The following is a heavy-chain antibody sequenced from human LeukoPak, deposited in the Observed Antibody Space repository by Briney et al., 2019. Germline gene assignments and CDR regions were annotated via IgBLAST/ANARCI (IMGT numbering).Heavy chain of an antibody. CDR2: IYTSGST. V-gene: IGHV4-39*01. J-gene: IGHJ4*02. D-gene: IGHD6-13*01. CDR1: GASISSTSYY. CDR3: ARHKGGSSWHSDY. Sequence: SETLSLTCTVAGASISSTSYYWGWIRQSPGKGLEWIGTIYTSGSTYYNPSLKSRLTISVDTSKNQFSLRLSSVTAADTAVYYCARHKGGSSWHSDYWGQGTLVTVSS.